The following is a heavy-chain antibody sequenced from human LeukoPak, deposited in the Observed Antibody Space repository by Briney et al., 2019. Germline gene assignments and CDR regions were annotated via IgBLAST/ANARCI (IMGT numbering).Heavy chain of an antibody. CDR1: GGSISSSSYY. D-gene: IGHD3-10*01. J-gene: IGHJ4*02. CDR3: ARALLLWFGGPPGYFDY. CDR2: IYYSGST. Sequence: PSETLSLTCTVSGGSISSSSYYWGWIRQPPGKGLEWIGSIYYSGSTYYNPSLKSRVTISVDTSKNQFSLKLSSVTAADTAVYYCARALLLWFGGPPGYFDYWGQGTLVTVSS. V-gene: IGHV4-39*07.